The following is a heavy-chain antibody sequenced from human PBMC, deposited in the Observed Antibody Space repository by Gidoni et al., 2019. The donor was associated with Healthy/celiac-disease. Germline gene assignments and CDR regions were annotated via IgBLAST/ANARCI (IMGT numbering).Heavy chain of an antibody. CDR1: GFTFRSYS. CDR3: ARERDYDFWSGYPNWFDP. D-gene: IGHD3-3*01. J-gene: IGHJ5*02. V-gene: IGHV3-21*01. Sequence: EVQLVESGGGLVKPGGSLRLSCAASGFTFRSYSMNWVRQAPGKGLEWVSSISSSSSYIYYADSVKGRFTISRDNAKNSLYLQMNSLRAEDTAVYYCARERDYDFWSGYPNWFDPWGQGTLVTVSS. CDR2: ISSSSSYI.